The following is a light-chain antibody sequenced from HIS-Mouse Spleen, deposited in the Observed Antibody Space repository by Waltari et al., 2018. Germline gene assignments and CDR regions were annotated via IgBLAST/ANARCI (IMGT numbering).Light chain of an antibody. CDR3: CSYAGSSTWV. V-gene: IGLV2-23*01. J-gene: IGLJ3*02. CDR2: EGS. CDR1: SSDVGSYNL. Sequence: QSALTQPASVSGSPGQSTTISCTGTSSDVGSYNLVSWYQQHPGKAPKLMIYEGSKRPAGGANRFSGSKSGNTASLTISGLQAEDEADYYCCSYAGSSTWVFGGGTKLTVL.